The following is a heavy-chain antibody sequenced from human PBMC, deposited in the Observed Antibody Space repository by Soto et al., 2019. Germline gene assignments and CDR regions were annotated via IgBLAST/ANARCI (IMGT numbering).Heavy chain of an antibody. CDR3: ARHYSSGDNHFDY. CDR2: IYYSGST. V-gene: IGHV4-39*01. D-gene: IGHD6-19*01. Sequence: QLQLQESGPGLVKPSETLSLTCTVSGGSISSSSYYWGWIRQPPGKGLEWIGSIYYSGSTYYNPSLKSRVTISVDTSKNQFSLKLSSVTAADTAVYYCARHYSSGDNHFDYWGQGTLVTVSS. CDR1: GGSISSSSYY. J-gene: IGHJ4*02.